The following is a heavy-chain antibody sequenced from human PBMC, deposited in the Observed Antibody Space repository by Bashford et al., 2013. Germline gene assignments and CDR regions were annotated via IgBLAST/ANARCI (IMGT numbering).Heavy chain of an antibody. D-gene: IGHD6-13*01. CDR1: GYSFTSYW. V-gene: IGHV5-51*01. Sequence: GESLKISCKGSGYSFTSYWIGWVRQMPGKGLEWMGIIYPGDSDTRYSPSFQGQVTISADKSISTAYLQWSSLKASDTAMYYCARHFMVAAAGTRFSSYGMDVWGQGTTVTVSS. CDR2: IYPGDSDT. J-gene: IGHJ6*02. CDR3: ARHFMVAAAGTRFSSYGMDV.